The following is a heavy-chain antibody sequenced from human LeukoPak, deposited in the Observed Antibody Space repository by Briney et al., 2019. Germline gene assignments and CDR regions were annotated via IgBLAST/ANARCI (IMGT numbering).Heavy chain of an antibody. V-gene: IGHV1-69*13. CDR2: IIPIFGTA. CDR3: ARVLTPSGYYGYYYYMDV. J-gene: IGHJ6*03. CDR1: GGTFSSYA. Sequence: SVKVSCQASGGTFSSYAISWVRQAPGQGLEWMGGIIPIFGTANYAQKFQGRVTITADESTSTAYMELSSLRSEDTAVYYCARVLTPSGYYGYYYYMDVWGKGTTVTVSS. D-gene: IGHD3-22*01.